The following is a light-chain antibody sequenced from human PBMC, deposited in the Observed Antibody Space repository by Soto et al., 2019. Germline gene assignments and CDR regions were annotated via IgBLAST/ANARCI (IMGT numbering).Light chain of an antibody. CDR2: KAS. J-gene: IGKJ5*01. V-gene: IGKV1-5*03. Sequence: DIQMTHSPSTLSASVGDIVTITCRASQSISSWLAWYQQKPGKAPKLLIYKASSLESGVPSRFSGSGSGTDFTLTISSLQPEDFATYYCQQSYSTPPITFGQGTRLEIK. CDR1: QSISSW. CDR3: QQSYSTPPIT.